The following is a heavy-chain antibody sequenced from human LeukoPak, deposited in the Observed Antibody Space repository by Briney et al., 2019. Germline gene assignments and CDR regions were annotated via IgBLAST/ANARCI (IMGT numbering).Heavy chain of an antibody. CDR3: ARARKWLRFWPSGLDY. V-gene: IGHV3-74*01. D-gene: IGHD5-12*01. CDR1: GFTFSSYW. J-gene: IGHJ4*02. CDR2: INSDGSST. Sequence: GGSLRLSCAASGFTFSSYWMHWVRQAPGKGLVWVSRINSDGSSTSYADSVKGRFTISRDNAKNTLYLQMNSLRAEDTAVYYCARARKWLRFWPSGLDYWGQGTLVTVSS.